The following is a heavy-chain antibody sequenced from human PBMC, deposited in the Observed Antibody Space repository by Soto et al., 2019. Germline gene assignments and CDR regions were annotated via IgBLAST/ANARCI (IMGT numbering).Heavy chain of an antibody. J-gene: IGHJ6*02. CDR2: IMPIVGTA. CDR3: ALGHAMDV. Sequence: QVQLVQSGAEVKKPGSSVKVSCRASGGTFSSFSINWVRQAPGQGLEWMGGIMPIVGTASYAQKFQGRVTITADGSTSTAHMELSSLRSEDTAVYYCALGHAMDVCGQGTTVTVSS. CDR1: GGTFSSFS. D-gene: IGHD7-27*01. V-gene: IGHV1-69*01.